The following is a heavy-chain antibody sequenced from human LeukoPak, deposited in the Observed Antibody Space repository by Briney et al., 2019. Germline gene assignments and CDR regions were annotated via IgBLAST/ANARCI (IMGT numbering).Heavy chain of an antibody. CDR1: GFTFSSYG. Sequence: GRSLRLSCAASGFTFSSYGMHWVRQAPGKGLEWVAVISYDGSNKYYADSVKGRFTISRDNSKNTLYLQMNSLRAEDTAVYYCAKKGDYYDSSGYEDAFDIWGQGTMVTVSS. J-gene: IGHJ3*02. V-gene: IGHV3-30*18. D-gene: IGHD3-22*01. CDR2: ISYDGSNK. CDR3: AKKGDYYDSSGYEDAFDI.